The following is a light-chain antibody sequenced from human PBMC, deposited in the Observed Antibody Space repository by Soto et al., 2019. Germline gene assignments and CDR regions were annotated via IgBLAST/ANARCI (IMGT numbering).Light chain of an antibody. CDR2: DAS. J-gene: IGKJ4*01. CDR1: QSVFNH. Sequence: DVQMTQSPSSLSASVGDSVTITCRASQSVFNHLSWFQQRPGKGPKLLIYDASSLHAGVPSRFSGSGDGTDFTLTISTVQPEDSAIYYCHQSSSTPLTFGGGTRVELK. V-gene: IGKV1-39*01. CDR3: HQSSSTPLT.